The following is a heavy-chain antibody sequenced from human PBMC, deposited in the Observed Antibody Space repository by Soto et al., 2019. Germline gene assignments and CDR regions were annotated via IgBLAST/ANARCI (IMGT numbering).Heavy chain of an antibody. V-gene: IGHV4-34*01. CDR1: GGSFSGYY. CDR3: ERVPSPWLVLWDWFDP. J-gene: IGHJ5*02. D-gene: IGHD6-19*01. Sequence: QVQLQQWGAGLLKPSETLSLTCAVYGGSFSGYYWSWIRQPPGKGLEWIGEINHSGSTNYNPSRKSRVTISVDTSKNQFSLKLRSVTAADTAVYYCERVPSPWLVLWDWFDPWGQGTLVTVSS. CDR2: INHSGST.